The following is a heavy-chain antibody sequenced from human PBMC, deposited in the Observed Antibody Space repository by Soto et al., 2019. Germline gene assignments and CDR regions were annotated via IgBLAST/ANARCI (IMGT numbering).Heavy chain of an antibody. Sequence: EVQLLESGGGLVQPGGSLRLSCAASGFTFTSYTMSWARQAPGKGLEWVSTISSSSSYIYYADSVKGRFTISRDNAKNSLYLQMNSLRAEDTAVYYCARVPSPPYYYYGMDVWGQGTTVTVSS. V-gene: IGHV3-21*01. CDR2: ISSSSSYI. CDR3: ARVPSPPYYYYGMDV. CDR1: GFTFTSYT. J-gene: IGHJ6*02.